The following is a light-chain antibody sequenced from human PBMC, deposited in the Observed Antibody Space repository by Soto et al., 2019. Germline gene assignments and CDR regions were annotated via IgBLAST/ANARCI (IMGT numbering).Light chain of an antibody. J-gene: IGKJ4*01. CDR2: GVS. CDR3: QQYSSSPVT. Sequence: EIVLAQSPGTLSLSPGERATLSCRASQRVSNTYLAWYQQKPGQAPRLLIYGVSSRATGIPDRFSGSGSGTDFTLTISRLEPEDFAVYYCQQYSSSPVTFGGATKVEIK. CDR1: QRVSNTY. V-gene: IGKV3-20*01.